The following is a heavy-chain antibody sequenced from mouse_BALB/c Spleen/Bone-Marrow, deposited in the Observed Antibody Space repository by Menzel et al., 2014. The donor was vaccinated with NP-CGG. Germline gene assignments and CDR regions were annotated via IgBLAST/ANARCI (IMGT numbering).Heavy chain of an antibody. D-gene: IGHD4-1*01. Sequence: QVQLQQPGPGLVAPSQSLSITCTVSGFSLTSYGVHWVRQPPGRGLEWLGVIWAGGSTNYNSALMSRLSISKDNSKSQVFLKMNSLQTDDTAMYYCARDWVWYFDVWGAGTTVTVSS. CDR2: IWAGGST. J-gene: IGHJ1*01. CDR3: ARDWVWYFDV. CDR1: GFSLTSYG. V-gene: IGHV2-9*02.